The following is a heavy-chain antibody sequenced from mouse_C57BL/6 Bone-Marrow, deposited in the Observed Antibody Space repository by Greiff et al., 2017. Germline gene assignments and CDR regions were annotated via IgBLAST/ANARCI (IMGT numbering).Heavy chain of an antibody. J-gene: IGHJ4*01. CDR3: ARGYYRAMDY. Sequence: QVQLKQSGPELVKPGASVKISCKASGYAFSSSWMNWVKQRPGKGLEWIGRIYPGDGDTNYNGKFKGKATLTADKSSSTAYMQLSSLTSADSAVYFCARGYYRAMDYWGQGTSVTVSS. CDR2: IYPGDGDT. CDR1: GYAFSSSW. V-gene: IGHV1-82*01. D-gene: IGHD1-1*01.